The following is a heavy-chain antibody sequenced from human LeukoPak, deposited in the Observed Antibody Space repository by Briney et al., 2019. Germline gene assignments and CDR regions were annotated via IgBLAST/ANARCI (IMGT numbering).Heavy chain of an antibody. Sequence: SETLSLTCTVSAGSISSSSYYWGWIRQPPGKGLEWIGSIYYSGSTYYNPSLKNRVTISVDTSKNQFSLKLSSVTATDTAVYYCASPVAPLSYYYGMDVWGQGTTVTVSS. CDR3: ASPVAPLSYYYGMDV. D-gene: IGHD2-21*01. V-gene: IGHV4-39*07. CDR1: AGSISSSSYY. J-gene: IGHJ6*02. CDR2: IYYSGST.